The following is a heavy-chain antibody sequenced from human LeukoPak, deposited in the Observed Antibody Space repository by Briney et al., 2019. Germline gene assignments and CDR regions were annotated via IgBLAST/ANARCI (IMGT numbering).Heavy chain of an antibody. CDR2: IYYSGST. Sequence: SETLSLTCTVSGGSISSYYWSWIRQPPGKGLEWIGYIYYSGSTNYNPSLKSRVTISVDTSKNQFSLKLSSVTAADTAVYYCARGLSLVGATNDYWGQGTLVTVSS. V-gene: IGHV4-59*08. CDR3: ARGLSLVGATNDY. J-gene: IGHJ4*02. CDR1: GGSISSYY. D-gene: IGHD1-26*01.